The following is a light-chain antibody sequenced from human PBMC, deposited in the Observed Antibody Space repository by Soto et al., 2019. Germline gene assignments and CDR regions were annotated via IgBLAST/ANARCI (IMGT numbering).Light chain of an antibody. J-gene: IGKJ1*01. CDR2: DAS. CDR3: QQYNNWAT. Sequence: EIVLTQSPATVSLSPGERATLSCWASQSLSSYLAWYQQKPGQAPRLLIYDASNRANGIPARFTGSGSGTEFTLTISSLQSEDFAVYYCQQYNNWATFGQGTKV. CDR1: QSLSSY. V-gene: IGKV3-11*01.